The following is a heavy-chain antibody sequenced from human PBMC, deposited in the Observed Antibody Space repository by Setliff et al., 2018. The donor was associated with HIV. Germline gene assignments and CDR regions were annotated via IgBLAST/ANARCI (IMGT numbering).Heavy chain of an antibody. D-gene: IGHD1-26*01. V-gene: IGHV4-4*07. CDR2: IHSNGNT. Sequence: SETLSLTCTVSGGSINYYYWNWIRQPAGKGLEWLGRIHSNGNTNFNPSLKSRINMSVDMSKNQVSMKLTSVTAADTALYYCARGRKAVGDWYDPWGQGIQVTVSS. CDR1: GGSINYYY. J-gene: IGHJ5*02. CDR3: ARGRKAVGDWYDP.